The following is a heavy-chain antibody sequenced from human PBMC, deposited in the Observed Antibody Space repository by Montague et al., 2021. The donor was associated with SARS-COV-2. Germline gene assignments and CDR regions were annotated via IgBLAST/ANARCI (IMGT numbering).Heavy chain of an antibody. J-gene: IGHJ4*02. CDR2: IDWDDDK. V-gene: IGHV2-70*01. CDR1: GFSLSTSGMC. Sequence: PALGKPTQTLTLTCTFSGFSLSTSGMCVIWIRQPPGKALEWLALIDWDDDKFYSTSLKTRLTISRDTSKNQVVLTMTNMDPVDTATYYCARVRYFDTTFDYWGQGTLVTVSS. D-gene: IGHD3-9*01. CDR3: ARVRYFDTTFDY.